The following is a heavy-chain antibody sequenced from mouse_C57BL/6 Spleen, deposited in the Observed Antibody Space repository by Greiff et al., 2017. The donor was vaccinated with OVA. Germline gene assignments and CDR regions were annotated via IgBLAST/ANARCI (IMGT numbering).Heavy chain of an antibody. Sequence: QVQLQQPGAELVKPGASVKLSCKASGYTFTSYWMQWVKQRPGQGLEWIGEIDPSASYTNYNQKFKGKATLTVDTSSSTAYMQLSSLTSEDSAVYYCARYYGSSYFAYWGQGTTLTVSS. CDR2: IDPSASYT. CDR3: ARYYGSSYFAY. J-gene: IGHJ2*01. CDR1: GYTFTSYW. D-gene: IGHD1-1*01. V-gene: IGHV1-50*01.